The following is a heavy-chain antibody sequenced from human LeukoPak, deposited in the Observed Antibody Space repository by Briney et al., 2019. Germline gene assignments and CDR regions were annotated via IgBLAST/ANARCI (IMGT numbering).Heavy chain of an antibody. CDR1: GFTFSSYV. Sequence: PGGSLRLSCAASGFTFSSYVMSWVRQAPGKGLEWVSAITGSGGSTYYADSVKGRFTISRDNSKNTLFLQMNSLRAEDTAIYFCAKDRYSSGVRFDYWGQGTLVTVSS. V-gene: IGHV3-23*01. J-gene: IGHJ4*02. CDR3: AKDRYSSGVRFDY. CDR2: ITGSGGST. D-gene: IGHD6-19*01.